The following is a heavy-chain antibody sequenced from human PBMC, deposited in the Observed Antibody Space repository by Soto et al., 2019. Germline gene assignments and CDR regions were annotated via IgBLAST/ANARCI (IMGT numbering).Heavy chain of an antibody. CDR3: ARDALSDYVWGSYRSYYYYYGMDV. CDR1: GFTFSSYA. Sequence: QVQLVESGGGVVQPGRSLRLSCAASGFTFSSYAMHWVRQAPGKGLEWVAVISYDGSNKYYADSVKGRFTISRDNFKNTLYLEMNSLRAEDTAVYYCARDALSDYVWGSYRSYYYYYGMDVWGQGTTVTVSS. V-gene: IGHV3-30-3*01. CDR2: ISYDGSNK. J-gene: IGHJ6*02. D-gene: IGHD3-16*02.